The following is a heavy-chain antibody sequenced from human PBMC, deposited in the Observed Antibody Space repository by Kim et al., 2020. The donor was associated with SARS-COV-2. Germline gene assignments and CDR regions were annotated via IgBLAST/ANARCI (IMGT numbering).Heavy chain of an antibody. CDR3: ARDMDGEKYGEGGWFDP. J-gene: IGHJ5*02. CDR1: GFTFSSYS. D-gene: IGHD4-17*01. CDR2: ISSSSSYI. Sequence: GGSLRLSCAASGFTFSSYSMNWVRQAPGKGLEWVSSISSSSSYIYYADSVKGRFTISRDNAKNSLYLQMNSLRAEDTAVYYCARDMDGEKYGEGGWFDPWGQGTLVTVSS. V-gene: IGHV3-21*01.